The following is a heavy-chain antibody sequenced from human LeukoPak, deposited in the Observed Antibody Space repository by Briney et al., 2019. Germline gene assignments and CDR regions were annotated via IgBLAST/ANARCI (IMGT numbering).Heavy chain of an antibody. V-gene: IGHV4-39*01. CDR3: ARVNGDYFSNTRDY. CDR1: GGSISSSSYY. CDR2: IYYSGST. D-gene: IGHD4-17*01. Sequence: SETLSLTCTVSGGSISSSSYYWGWLRQPPGTGLEWIGSIYYSGSTYYNPSLKSRVTISVDTSKNQFSLKLSSVTAADTAVYYCARVNGDYFSNTRDYWGQGTLVTVSS. J-gene: IGHJ4*02.